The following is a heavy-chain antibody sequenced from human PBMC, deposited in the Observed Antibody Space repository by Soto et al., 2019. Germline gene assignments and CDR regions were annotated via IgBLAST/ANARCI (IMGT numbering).Heavy chain of an antibody. D-gene: IGHD3-10*01. J-gene: IGHJ5*02. CDR2: INHSGST. CDR3: ARGPRITMVRRWFDP. Sequence: KPSETLSLTCAVYGGSFSCYYWIWIRQPPGKGLEWIGEINHSGSTNYNPSLKSRVTISVDTSKNQFSLKLSSVTAADTAVYYCARGPRITMVRRWFDPWGQGTLVTVSS. CDR1: GGSFSCYY. V-gene: IGHV4-34*01.